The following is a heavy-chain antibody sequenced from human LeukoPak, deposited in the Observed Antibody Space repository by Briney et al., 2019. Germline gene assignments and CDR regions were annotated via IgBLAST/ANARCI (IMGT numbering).Heavy chain of an antibody. D-gene: IGHD5-12*01. J-gene: IGHJ4*02. CDR1: GFTLSAYW. V-gene: IGHV3-74*01. Sequence: GGSLRLSCAASGFTLSAYWMHWVRQAPGKGLMWVSRIEGDGNRITYADSVKGRFTISRDNAKNTLYLQMKSLRAEDTAVYYCTRDWRNLGYDYWGQGTLVTVSS. CDR3: TRDWRNLGYDY. CDR2: IEGDGNRI.